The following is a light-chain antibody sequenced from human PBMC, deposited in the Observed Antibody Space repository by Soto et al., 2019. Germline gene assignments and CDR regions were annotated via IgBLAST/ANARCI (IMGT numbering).Light chain of an antibody. V-gene: IGKV1-5*03. CDR1: QSISSW. CDR3: LQYNSHSWT. Sequence: DIQMTQSPSTLSASVGDRVTITCRASQSISSWLAWYQDKPGKAPKLLIYMASSLESGVPSRFIGGGAGTELTLTISTLQPEDLASYYSLQYNSHSWTFGQETKVEMK. J-gene: IGKJ1*01. CDR2: MAS.